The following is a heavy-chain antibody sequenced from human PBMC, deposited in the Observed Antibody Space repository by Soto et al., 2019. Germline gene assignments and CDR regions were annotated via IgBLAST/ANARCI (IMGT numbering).Heavy chain of an antibody. J-gene: IGHJ5*02. CDR1: GGSASTGRYS. D-gene: IGHD3-22*01. CDR3: ALSAKWLDNWFDP. CDR2: MYHSGST. V-gene: IGHV4-61*01. Sequence: SETPSLTRTDSGGSASTGRYSWSSIRQPPGKGLEWIGYMYHSGSTNYNPSLKRRVTISVDTSKNQFSLKLSSVTAADTAVYYCALSAKWLDNWFDPWGQGTLVTVSS.